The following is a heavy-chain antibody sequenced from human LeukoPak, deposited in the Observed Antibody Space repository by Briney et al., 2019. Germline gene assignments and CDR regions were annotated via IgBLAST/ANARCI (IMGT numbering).Heavy chain of an antibody. V-gene: IGHV3-7*01. CDR1: GFTFSGST. CDR2: IKQDGSEK. J-gene: IGHJ6*03. CDR3: AREGVGGWYYYYYYYYMDV. Sequence: GGSLRLSCAASGFTFSGSTMSWVRQAPGKGLEWVANIKQDGSEKYYVDSVKGRFTISRDNAKNSLYLQMNSLRAEDTAVYYCAREGVGGWYYYYYYYYMDVWGKGTTVTISS. D-gene: IGHD6-19*01.